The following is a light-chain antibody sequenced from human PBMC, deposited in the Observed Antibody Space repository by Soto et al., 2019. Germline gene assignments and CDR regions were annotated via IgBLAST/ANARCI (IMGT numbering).Light chain of an antibody. CDR1: QGIRYY. V-gene: IGKV1-27*01. CDR2: GAS. CDR3: QKYNSAPCT. J-gene: IGKJ3*01. Sequence: DIQMTQSPSSLSASVGDRVTITCRASQGIRYYLAWYQQKPDKAPKLLIYGASTLQSGVPSRFSGSGSETDFTLTISSLQPEDVATYYCQKYNSAPCTFGPGTKVDIK.